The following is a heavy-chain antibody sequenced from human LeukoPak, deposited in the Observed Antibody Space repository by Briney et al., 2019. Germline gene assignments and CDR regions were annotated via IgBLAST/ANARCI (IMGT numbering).Heavy chain of an antibody. D-gene: IGHD6-13*01. Sequence: SQTLSLTCTVSGGSISSASYYWSWIRQPAGKGLEWIGRIYTSGSTNYNPSLKSRVTISVDTSKNQFSLKLSSVTAADTAVYYCAMRERLAAAFDYWGQGTLVTVSS. CDR3: AMRERLAAAFDY. J-gene: IGHJ4*02. CDR2: IYTSGST. V-gene: IGHV4-61*02. CDR1: GGSISSASYY.